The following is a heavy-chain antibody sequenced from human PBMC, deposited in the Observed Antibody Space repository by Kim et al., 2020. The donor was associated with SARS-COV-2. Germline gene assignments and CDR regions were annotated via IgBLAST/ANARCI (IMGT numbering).Heavy chain of an antibody. J-gene: IGHJ5*02. V-gene: IGHV4-59*08. CDR1: GGSISSYY. D-gene: IGHD1-26*01. CDR3: ARHGVGSGSYLGHWFDP. Sequence: SETLSLTCTVSGGSISSYYWSWIRQPPGKGLEWIAYIYHSGGTNYNPSLESRVTISVDTSKNQFSLNLSSVTAADTAVYFCARHGVGSGSYLGHWFDPWGQGTLVTVSS. CDR2: IYHSGGT.